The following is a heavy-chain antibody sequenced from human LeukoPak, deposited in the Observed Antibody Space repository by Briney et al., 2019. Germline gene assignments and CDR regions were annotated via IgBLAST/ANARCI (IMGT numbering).Heavy chain of an antibody. J-gene: IGHJ4*02. Sequence: GGSLRLSCAASGFTFSNYGLNWVRQAPGKGLEWVSHISSSGSAKYYADSVKGRFTISRDNSKNTLYLRMNSLRAEDTAVYYCARGLFVVVPAAIVSDFDYWGQGALVTVSS. CDR1: GFTFSNYG. D-gene: IGHD2-2*01. V-gene: IGHV3-48*01. CDR2: ISSSGSAK. CDR3: ARGLFVVVPAAIVSDFDY.